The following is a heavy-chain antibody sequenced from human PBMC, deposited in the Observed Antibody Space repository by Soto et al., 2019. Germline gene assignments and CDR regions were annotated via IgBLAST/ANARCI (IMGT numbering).Heavy chain of an antibody. CDR3: VRNLGNSPPDY. Sequence: QITLKESGPTLVKPTQTLTLTCTFSGFSLSARGVGVGWIRQPPGKALEWLALIYWDDDKRYSPSVKSRVTIARDTSQNPVLLLLADMDPVDSATYYCVRNLGNSPPDYWGQGTLVTVSS. CDR1: GFSLSARGVG. D-gene: IGHD5-18*01. CDR2: IYWDDDK. J-gene: IGHJ4*02. V-gene: IGHV2-5*02.